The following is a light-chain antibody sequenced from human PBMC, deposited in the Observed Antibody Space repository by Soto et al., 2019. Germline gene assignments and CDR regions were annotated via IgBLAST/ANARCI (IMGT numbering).Light chain of an antibody. CDR2: DAS. Sequence: DIQMTQSPSTLSGSVGDRVTITCRASQTISSWLAWYQQKPGKAPKLLIYDASTLKSGVPARFSGSGYVTDFTLTIRDLQPDDFATYYCQQYNTYEFGQGTKVDIK. J-gene: IGKJ1*01. CDR1: QTISSW. CDR3: QQYNTYE. V-gene: IGKV1-5*01.